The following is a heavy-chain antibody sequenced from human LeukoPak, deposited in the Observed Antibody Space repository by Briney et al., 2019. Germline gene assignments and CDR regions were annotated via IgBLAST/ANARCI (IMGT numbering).Heavy chain of an antibody. V-gene: IGHV3-21*01. CDR1: GFTFSSYS. Sequence: GGSLRLSCAASGFTFSSYSMNWVRQAPGKGLEWVSSISSSSSYIYYADSVKGRFTISRDNAKNSLYLQMNSLRAEDTAVYYCTRVFWRGYGDPRGIWGKGTTVTVSS. D-gene: IGHD3-3*01. CDR2: ISSSSSYI. J-gene: IGHJ6*04. CDR3: TRVFWRGYGDPRGI.